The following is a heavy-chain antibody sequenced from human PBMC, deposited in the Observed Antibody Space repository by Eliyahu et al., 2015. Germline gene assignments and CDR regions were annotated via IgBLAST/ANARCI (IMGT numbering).Heavy chain of an antibody. CDR1: GGXFSSYV. Sequence: QVQLVQSGAEVKKPGSSVKVSCKASGGXFSSYVISWVRQGPGPGGEGRGGGIPMFGTTNYAQKFQGRVTITADESTSTAYMELSSLRSEDTAVYYCARVGSGSSFGVVEYWGQGTLVTVSS. V-gene: IGHV1-69*01. J-gene: IGHJ4*02. D-gene: IGHD6-6*01. CDR2: GIPMFGTT. CDR3: ARVGSGSSFGVVEY.